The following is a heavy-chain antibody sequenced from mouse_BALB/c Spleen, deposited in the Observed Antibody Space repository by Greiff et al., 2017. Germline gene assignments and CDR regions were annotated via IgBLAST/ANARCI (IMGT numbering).Heavy chain of an antibody. Sequence: ESGPGLVKPSQSLSLTCTVTGYSITSDYAWNWIRQFPGNKLEWMGYISYSGSTSYNPSLKSRISITRDTSKNQFFLQLNSVTTEDTATYYCASLPYDGYYAWFAYWGQGTLVTVSA. J-gene: IGHJ3*01. CDR3: ASLPYDGYYAWFAY. CDR2: ISYSGST. V-gene: IGHV3-2*02. CDR1: GYSITSDYA. D-gene: IGHD2-3*01.